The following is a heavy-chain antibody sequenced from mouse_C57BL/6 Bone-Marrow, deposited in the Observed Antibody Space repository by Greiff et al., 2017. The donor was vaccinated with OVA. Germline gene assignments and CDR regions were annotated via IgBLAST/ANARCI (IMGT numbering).Heavy chain of an antibody. CDR2: IDTENGDT. CDR1: GFNIKDDY. Sequence: EVQLQQSGAELVRPGASVKLSCTASGFNIKDDYMHWVKERPEQGLEWIGYIDTENGDTEYASKFQGKATITADTSSKTVYLHLSSLTSEDTAVYYCTTYRYWGQGTTLTVSS. V-gene: IGHV14-4*01. J-gene: IGHJ2*01. CDR3: TTYRY.